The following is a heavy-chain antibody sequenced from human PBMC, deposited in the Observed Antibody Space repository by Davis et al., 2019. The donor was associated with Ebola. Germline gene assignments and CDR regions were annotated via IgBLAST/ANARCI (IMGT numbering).Heavy chain of an antibody. CDR1: GFTFGDYA. V-gene: IGHV3-49*03. J-gene: IGHJ6*02. CDR2: IRSKAYGGTT. D-gene: IGHD4-11*01. Sequence: GESLKISCTASGFTFGDYAMSWFRQAPGKGLEWVGFIRSKAYGGTTEYAASVKGRFTISRDDSKSIAYLQMNSLKTEDTAVYYCTRDDTVASKNYYYYGMDVWGQGTTVTVSS. CDR3: TRDDTVASKNYYYYGMDV.